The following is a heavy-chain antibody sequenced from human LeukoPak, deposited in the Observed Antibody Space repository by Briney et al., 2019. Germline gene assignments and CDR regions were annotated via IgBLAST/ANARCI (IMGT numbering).Heavy chain of an antibody. CDR1: GFTFSSYA. D-gene: IGHD3-16*02. J-gene: IGHJ4*02. V-gene: IGHV3-30*04. Sequence: GGSLRLSCAASGFTFSSYAMHWVRQAPGKGLECVAVISYDGSNKYYADSVKGRFTISRDNSKNTLYLQMNSLRAEDTAVYYCARARGWGSYRYLDEYYFDYWGQGTLVTVSS. CDR2: ISYDGSNK. CDR3: ARARGWGSYRYLDEYYFDY.